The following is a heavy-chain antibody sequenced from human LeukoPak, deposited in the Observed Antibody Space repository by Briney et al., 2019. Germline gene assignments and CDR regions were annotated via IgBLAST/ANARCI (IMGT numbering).Heavy chain of an antibody. J-gene: IGHJ4*02. D-gene: IGHD6-6*01. CDR2: ISWNSGSI. Sequence: PGGSLRLSCAASGFTFSSHAMSWVRQAPGKGLEWVSGISWNSGSIVYADSVKGRFTISRDNAKNSLYLQMNSLRAEHTALYYCAKDILGYSSSTGYFDYWGQGTLVTVSS. V-gene: IGHV3-9*01. CDR1: GFTFSSHA. CDR3: AKDILGYSSSTGYFDY.